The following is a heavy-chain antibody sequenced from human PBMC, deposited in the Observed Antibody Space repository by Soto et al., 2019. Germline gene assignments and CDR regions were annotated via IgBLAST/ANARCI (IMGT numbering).Heavy chain of an antibody. Sequence: QVTLKESGPVLVKPTETLTLRCTVSGLSITDSEMGVSWIRQPPGQPLEWLAHIDSSGEKSYRTFLKSRLAISKDTPKSQIALTMTNMAPGDTPTYYCDGRHLAVAVTPWCAPWGQGTPVTFSS. CDR2: IDSSGEK. V-gene: IGHV2-26*01. D-gene: IGHD6-19*01. CDR1: GLSITDSEMG. CDR3: DGRHLAVAVTPWCAP. J-gene: IGHJ5*02.